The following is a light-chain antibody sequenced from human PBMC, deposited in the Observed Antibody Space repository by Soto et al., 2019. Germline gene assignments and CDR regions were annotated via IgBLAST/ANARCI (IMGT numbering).Light chain of an antibody. CDR2: WAS. V-gene: IGKV4-1*01. CDR3: LQYYSTQIT. J-gene: IGKJ3*01. CDR1: QSVLYSSNNKNY. Sequence: DIVMTQSPDSLAVSLGERATINCKSSQSVLYSSNNKNYLAWYQQKPGQPPKLLVYWASTRESWVPDRLSCSGSGTDFTLTISSLQAEDGGLYCCLQYYSTQITFGPGTKVDIK.